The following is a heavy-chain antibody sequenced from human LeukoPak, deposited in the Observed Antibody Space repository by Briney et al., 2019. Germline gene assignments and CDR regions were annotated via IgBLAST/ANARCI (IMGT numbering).Heavy chain of an antibody. CDR2: IYPGDSDT. CDR1: GYSFTSYW. CDR3: ASIAAAGKEYFQH. Sequence: GEPLKISCKGSGYSFTSYWIGWVRQMPGKGLEWMGIIYPGDSDTRYSPSFQGQVTISADKSISTAYLQWSSLKASDTAMYYCASIAAAGKEYFQHWGQGTLVTVSS. J-gene: IGHJ1*01. D-gene: IGHD6-13*01. V-gene: IGHV5-51*01.